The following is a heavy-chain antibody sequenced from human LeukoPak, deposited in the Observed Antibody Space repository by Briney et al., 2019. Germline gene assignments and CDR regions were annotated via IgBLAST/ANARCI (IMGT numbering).Heavy chain of an antibody. Sequence: ASVKVSCKASGYTFTGYYMHWVRQAPGQGLEWMGRTNPNSGGTNYAQKFQGRVTMTRDTSISTAYMELSRLRSDDTAVYYCARAVAAAANTDFDYWGQGTLVTVSS. D-gene: IGHD6-13*01. CDR3: ARAVAAAANTDFDY. J-gene: IGHJ4*02. CDR1: GYTFTGYY. CDR2: TNPNSGGT. V-gene: IGHV1-2*06.